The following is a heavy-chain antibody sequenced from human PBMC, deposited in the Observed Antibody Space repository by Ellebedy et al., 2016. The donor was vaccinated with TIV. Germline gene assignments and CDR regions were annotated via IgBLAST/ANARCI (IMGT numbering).Heavy chain of an antibody. CDR3: ARREGYYGSESYYAN. J-gene: IGHJ4*02. CDR2: IYYSGST. Sequence: MPSETLSLTCTLPGDSIRSYYWSWLRQPPGKGLEWIGYIYYSGSTNYNPSLKSRVTISIDTSKNQFSLKLSSVTAADTAVYYCARREGYYGSESYYANWGQGTLVTVSS. V-gene: IGHV4-59*01. D-gene: IGHD3-10*01. CDR1: GDSIRSYY.